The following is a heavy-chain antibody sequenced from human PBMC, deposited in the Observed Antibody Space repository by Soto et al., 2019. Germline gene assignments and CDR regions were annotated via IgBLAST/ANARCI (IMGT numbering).Heavy chain of an antibody. CDR3: ARGNRITMVRGVTRKDYYYGMDV. CDR2: IIPIFGTA. V-gene: IGHV1-69*13. Sequence: SVKVSCKASGGTLSSYAISWVRQAPGQGLEWMGGIIPIFGTANYAQKFQGRVTITADESTSTAYMELSSLRSEDTAVYYCARGNRITMVRGVTRKDYYYGMDVWGQGTTVTVSS. D-gene: IGHD3-10*01. CDR1: GGTLSSYA. J-gene: IGHJ6*02.